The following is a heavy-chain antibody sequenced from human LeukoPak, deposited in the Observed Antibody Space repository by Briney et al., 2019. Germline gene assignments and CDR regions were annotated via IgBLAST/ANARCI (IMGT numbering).Heavy chain of an antibody. V-gene: IGHV3-23*01. J-gene: IGHJ6*03. CDR2: ISGSGYST. D-gene: IGHD3-10*01. CDR1: GFTFSSYG. Sequence: GGTLRLSCAASGFTFSSYGSSWVRQAPGKGLAWVSSISGSGYSTYYADSVKGRFTISRDNSKNTLYLQMNSLRAEDTAVYYCARSQDGSGSYFYYFYIDVWAKGTRV. CDR3: ARSQDGSGSYFYYFYIDV.